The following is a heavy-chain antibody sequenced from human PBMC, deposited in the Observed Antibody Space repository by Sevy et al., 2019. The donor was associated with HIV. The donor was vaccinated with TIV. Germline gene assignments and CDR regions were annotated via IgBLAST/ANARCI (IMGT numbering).Heavy chain of an antibody. Sequence: ASVKVSCKVSGYTLTEISMHWVRQAPGKGLEWMGGFDPEDDDIIYAQKFQGRVTMTEDTSTDTAYMELSSLRSEDTAVYYCATPWRDSQAFDIWSQGTMVTVSS. CDR3: ATPWRDSQAFDI. D-gene: IGHD3-22*01. J-gene: IGHJ3*02. V-gene: IGHV1-24*01. CDR1: GYTLTEIS. CDR2: FDPEDDDI.